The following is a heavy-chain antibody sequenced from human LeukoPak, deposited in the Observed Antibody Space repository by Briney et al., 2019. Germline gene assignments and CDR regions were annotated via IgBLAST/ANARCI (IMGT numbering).Heavy chain of an antibody. CDR2: INPYNGNT. D-gene: IGHD3-22*01. V-gene: IGHV1-18*01. CDR3: ARVASGYSPVY. Sequence: GASVKVSCKASGYTFASFGITWVRQAPGQGLAWTGWINPYNGNTNYAQMFQDRVTMTTDTSTSTAHMELRSLRSDDTAVYYCARVASGYSPVYWGQGTLVTVSS. CDR1: GYTFASFG. J-gene: IGHJ4*02.